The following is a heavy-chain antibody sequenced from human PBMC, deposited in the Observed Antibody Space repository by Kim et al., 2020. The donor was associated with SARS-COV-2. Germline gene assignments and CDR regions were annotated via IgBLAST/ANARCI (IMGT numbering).Heavy chain of an antibody. J-gene: IGHJ1*01. CDR2: IYYSGST. Sequence: SETLSLTCTVSGGSISSGGYYWSWIRQHPGKGLEWIGYIYYSGSTYYNPSLKSRVTISVDTSKNQFSLKLSSVTAADTAVYYCALGYSSSWYYFQHWGQGTLVTVSS. V-gene: IGHV4-31*03. D-gene: IGHD6-13*01. CDR1: GGSISSGGYY. CDR3: ALGYSSSWYYFQH.